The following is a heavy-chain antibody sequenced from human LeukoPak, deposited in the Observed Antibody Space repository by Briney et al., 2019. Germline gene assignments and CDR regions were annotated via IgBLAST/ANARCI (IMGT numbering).Heavy chain of an antibody. CDR3: ARYAEYYYDSSGYYYSYYYYGMDV. Sequence: ASVKVSCKASGYTFTSYGISWVRQAPGQGLEWMGWISAYNGNTNYAQKLQGRVTMTTDTSTSTACMELRSLRSDDTAVYYCARYAEYYYDSSGYYYSYYYYGMDVWGQGTTVTVSS. V-gene: IGHV1-18*01. CDR2: ISAYNGNT. J-gene: IGHJ6*02. CDR1: GYTFTSYG. D-gene: IGHD3-22*01.